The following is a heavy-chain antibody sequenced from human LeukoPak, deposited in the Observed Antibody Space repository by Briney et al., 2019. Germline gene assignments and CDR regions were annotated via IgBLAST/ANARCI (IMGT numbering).Heavy chain of an antibody. J-gene: IGHJ4*02. CDR2: INPNNGGT. Sequence: GASVKVSCKASGYTFTGHYMHWLRQPPEQGLEWMGWINPNNGGTNYAQKFQGRVTVTRDTSISTAYMELSRLRSDDTAVYYCAREIRKGQWPVFALNYWGQGTLVTVSS. CDR1: GYTFTGHY. CDR3: AREIRKGQWPVFALNY. D-gene: IGHD6-19*01. V-gene: IGHV1-2*02.